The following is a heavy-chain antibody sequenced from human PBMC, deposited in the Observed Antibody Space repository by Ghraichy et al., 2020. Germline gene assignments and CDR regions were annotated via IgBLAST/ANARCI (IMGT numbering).Heavy chain of an antibody. CDR3: ARGRDDSSGYYPIDY. J-gene: IGHJ4*02. D-gene: IGHD3-22*01. V-gene: IGHV4-59*01. Sequence: GSLRLSCTVSGGSISSYYWSWIRQPPGKGLEWIGYIYYSGSTNYNPSLKSRVTISVDTSKNQFSLKLSSVTAADTAVYYCARGRDDSSGYYPIDYWGQGTLVTVSS. CDR1: GGSISSYY. CDR2: IYYSGST.